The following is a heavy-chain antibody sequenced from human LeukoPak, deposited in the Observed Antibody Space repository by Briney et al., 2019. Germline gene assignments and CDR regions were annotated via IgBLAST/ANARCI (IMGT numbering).Heavy chain of an antibody. J-gene: IGHJ4*02. Sequence: SVTVSCTASGGTFSSYAISWVRQAPGQGLEWMGGIIPIFGTANYAQKFQGRVTITADESTSTAYMELSSLRSEDTAVYYCARGPAYCGGDCYSYFDYWGQGTLVTVSS. V-gene: IGHV1-69*13. CDR3: ARGPAYCGGDCYSYFDY. CDR2: IIPIFGTA. D-gene: IGHD2-21*02. CDR1: GGTFSSYA.